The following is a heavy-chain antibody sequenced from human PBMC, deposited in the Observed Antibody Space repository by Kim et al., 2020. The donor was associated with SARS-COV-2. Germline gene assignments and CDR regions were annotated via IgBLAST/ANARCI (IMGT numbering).Heavy chain of an antibody. V-gene: IGHV4-34*01. CDR1: GGSFSGYY. Sequence: SQTLSLTCAVYGGSFSGYYWSWIRQPPGKGLEWIGEINHSGSTNYNPSLKSRVTISVDTSKNQFSLKLSSVTAADTAVYYCASQRQYYYDSSGYLGGRRPNWFDPWGQGTLVTVSS. D-gene: IGHD3-22*01. CDR2: INHSGST. CDR3: ASQRQYYYDSSGYLGGRRPNWFDP. J-gene: IGHJ5*02.